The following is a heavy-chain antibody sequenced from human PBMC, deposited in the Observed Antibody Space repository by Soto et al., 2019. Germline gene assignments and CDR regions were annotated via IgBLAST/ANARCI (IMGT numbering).Heavy chain of an antibody. D-gene: IGHD3-3*01. CDR1: GFRFSSYW. J-gene: IGHJ6*02. CDR3: AKYYDFWSGYLGMDV. CDR2: IKQDGSEK. V-gene: IGHV3-7*01. Sequence: GGSLRLSCVASGFRFSSYWMSWVRQAPGKGLEWVANIKQDGSEKYYVDSVKGRFTISRDNAKNSLYLQMNSLRAEDTAVYYCAKYYDFWSGYLGMDVWGQGTTVTVSS.